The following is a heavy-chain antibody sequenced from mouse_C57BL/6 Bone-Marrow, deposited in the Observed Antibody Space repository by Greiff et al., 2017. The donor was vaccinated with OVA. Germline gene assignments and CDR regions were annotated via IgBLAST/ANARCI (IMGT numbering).Heavy chain of an antibody. CDR1: GFSLSTSGMG. J-gene: IGHJ4*01. V-gene: IGHV8-12*01. CDR2: IYWGDDK. Sequence: QVTLKESGPGILQSSQTLSLTCSFSGFSLSTSGMGVSWLRPPSGKGLEWLAHIYWGDDKRYHPSLKSRLTISKDTSRNQVVLKITSVDTADTATDYCARREEGMDYGGQGTSVTVSS. CDR3: ARREEGMDY.